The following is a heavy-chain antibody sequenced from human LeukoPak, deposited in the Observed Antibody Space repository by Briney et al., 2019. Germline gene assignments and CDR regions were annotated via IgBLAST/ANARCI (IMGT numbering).Heavy chain of an antibody. D-gene: IGHD4/OR15-4a*01. Sequence: ASVKVSCKASGYTFTGYYMHWVRQAPGLGFEWMGWINPKSGGTPYPQKFQGRLTMTRDTSISTAYMELNRLRSDDTAVYYCVPSANYYYFDYWGQGTLVTVSS. V-gene: IGHV1-2*02. CDR2: INPKSGGT. J-gene: IGHJ4*02. CDR1: GYTFTGYY. CDR3: VPSANYYYFDY.